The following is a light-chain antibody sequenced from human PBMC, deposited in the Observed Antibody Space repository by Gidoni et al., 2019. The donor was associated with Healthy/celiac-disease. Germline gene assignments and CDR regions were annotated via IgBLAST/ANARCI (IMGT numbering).Light chain of an antibody. CDR3: QAWDSSPGV. V-gene: IGLV3-1*01. CDR1: KLGDKY. Sequence: DERTKPPTGSEAPGQTASITCSGDKLGDKYACWYQQNPGQSPVLVIYQDSKRPSGLPERFSGSNSGNTAPLTIRGTQAMDEADYSCQAWDSSPGVFGTGTKVTVL. J-gene: IGLJ1*01. CDR2: QDS.